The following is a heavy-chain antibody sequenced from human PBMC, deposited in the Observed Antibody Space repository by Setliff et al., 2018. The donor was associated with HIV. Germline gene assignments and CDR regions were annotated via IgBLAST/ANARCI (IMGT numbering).Heavy chain of an antibody. CDR1: GGSSSTHA. Sequence: SVKVSCKASGGSSSTHAMNWVRQAPGQGLEWMGQIISILGITNYAQKFQGRVTLTADESTSTMYMELSSLTSDDTAVYYCAGPRGDEAFDVWGQGTKVTV. CDR3: AGPRGDEAFDV. J-gene: IGHJ3*01. CDR2: IISILGIT. V-gene: IGHV1-69*10.